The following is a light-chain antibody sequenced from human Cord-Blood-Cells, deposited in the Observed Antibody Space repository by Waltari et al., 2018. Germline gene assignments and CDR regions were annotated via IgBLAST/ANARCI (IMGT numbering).Light chain of an antibody. V-gene: IGKV3-15*01. CDR3: QQYNNGPLT. Sequence: EIVMTQSPATLSVSPGERATLSCRASQSVRSNLAWYQQKPGQAPRLLIYGASTRGTGIPARCSGSGSGTEFTLTISSLQSEDFAVYYCQQYNNGPLTFGGGTKVEIK. CDR2: GAS. CDR1: QSVRSN. J-gene: IGKJ4*01.